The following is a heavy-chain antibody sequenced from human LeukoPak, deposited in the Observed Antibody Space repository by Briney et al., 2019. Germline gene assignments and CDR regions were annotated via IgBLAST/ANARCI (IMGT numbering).Heavy chain of an antibody. J-gene: IGHJ6*03. CDR3: AKDVILRHRPDYYYYYMDV. CDR1: GFTFSDYY. CDR2: ISSSGSTI. Sequence: GGSLRLSCAASGFTFSDYYMSWIRQAPGKGLEWVSYISSSGSTIYYADSVKGRFTISRDNSKNTLYLQMNSLRAEDTAVYYCAKDVILRHRPDYYYYYMDVWGKGTTVTISS. V-gene: IGHV3-11*04. D-gene: IGHD3-3*01.